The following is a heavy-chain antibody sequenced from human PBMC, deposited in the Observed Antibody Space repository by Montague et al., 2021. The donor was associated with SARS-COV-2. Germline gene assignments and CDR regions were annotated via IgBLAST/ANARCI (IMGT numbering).Heavy chain of an antibody. CDR3: ASRVAGWFGSTHERFRY. Sequence: IYYSGSTXYNPSLESRVTISVDTSKNQFSLKLSSVTAADTAVYYCASRVAGWFGSTHERFRYWGKVTLVTVS. V-gene: IGHV4-39*01. D-gene: IGHD3-10*01. CDR2: IYYSGST. J-gene: IGHJ4*02.